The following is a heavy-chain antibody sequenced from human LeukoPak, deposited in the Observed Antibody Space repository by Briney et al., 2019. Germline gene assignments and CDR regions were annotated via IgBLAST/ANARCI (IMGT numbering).Heavy chain of an antibody. CDR3: ARLTGYSSA. CDR2: INPSDDTT. J-gene: IGHJ5*02. D-gene: IGHD6-19*01. Sequence: GASVKVSCKASGYTFTSNHIHWVRQAPGQGLEWMGIINPSDDTTTYAQKFRGRVTMTRDTSTSTAYMELSSLRSEDTAVYYCARLTGYSSAWGQGTLVTVSS. V-gene: IGHV1-46*01. CDR1: GYTFTSNH.